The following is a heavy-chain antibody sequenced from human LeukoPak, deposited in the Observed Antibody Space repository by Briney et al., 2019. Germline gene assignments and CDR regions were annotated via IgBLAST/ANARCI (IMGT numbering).Heavy chain of an antibody. Sequence: PGGSLRLSCAASGFTFSSYAMSWVRQAPGKGLEWVSAISGSGGSTYYADSVKGRFTISRDNAKNSLYLQMNSLRAEDTAVYYCARDGEYSSGSFDYWGQGTLVTVSS. D-gene: IGHD6-19*01. CDR3: ARDGEYSSGSFDY. CDR1: GFTFSSYA. V-gene: IGHV3-23*01. J-gene: IGHJ4*02. CDR2: ISGSGGST.